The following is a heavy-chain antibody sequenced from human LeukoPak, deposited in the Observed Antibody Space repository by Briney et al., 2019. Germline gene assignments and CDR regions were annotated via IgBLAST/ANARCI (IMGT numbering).Heavy chain of an antibody. D-gene: IGHD5-18*01. CDR2: INHSGST. V-gene: IGHV4-34*01. J-gene: IGHJ4*02. CDR1: GGSFSDYY. CDR3: ARGGYTYGYGY. Sequence: SETLSLTCAVYGGSFSDYYWSWIRQPPGKGLEWIGEINHSGSTNYNPSLESRVTMSVDTSKNQFSLKLSSVTAADTAVYYCARGGYTYGYGYWGQGTLVTVSS.